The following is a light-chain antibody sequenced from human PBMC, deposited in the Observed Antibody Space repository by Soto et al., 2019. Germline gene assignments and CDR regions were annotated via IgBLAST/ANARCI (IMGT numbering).Light chain of an antibody. CDR3: QHYNNWPQP. V-gene: IGKV3-15*01. CDR1: QTINNN. J-gene: IGKJ1*01. Sequence: EIVLTHSTGTLSLSPGERATLSCSASQTINNNVAWYQLKDGQVPRLLIYGASTRAADVPARFSGGGSGTEFTLTISSLQSEDFAEYHCQHYNNWPQPFGQRTKVDIK. CDR2: GAS.